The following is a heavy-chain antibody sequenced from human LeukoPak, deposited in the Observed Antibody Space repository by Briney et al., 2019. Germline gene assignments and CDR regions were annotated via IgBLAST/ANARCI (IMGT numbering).Heavy chain of an antibody. CDR1: GYTFTNHG. J-gene: IGHJ4*02. CDR2: IGVYNGKT. Sequence: ASVKVSCKASGYTFTNHGICWVRQAPGQGLEWMGWIGVYNGKTNYAQKLQDRVTMTTDTSTSTAYMELRSLRSDDTAIYYCAKVTYYYDSNGDGQGRVVFDYWGQGTLVTVSS. V-gene: IGHV1-18*01. D-gene: IGHD3-22*01. CDR3: AKVTYYYDSNGDGQGRVVFDY.